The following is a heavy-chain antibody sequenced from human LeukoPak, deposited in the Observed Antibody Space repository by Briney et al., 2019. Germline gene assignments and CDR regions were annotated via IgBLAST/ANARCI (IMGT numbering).Heavy chain of an antibody. V-gene: IGHV3-21*01. CDR1: GFTFSSYS. D-gene: IGHD6-13*01. CDR2: ISSSSSYI. Sequence: PGGSLRLSCAASGFTFSSYSMNWVRQAQGKGLEWVSSISSSSSYIYYADSVKGRFTISRDNAKNSLYLQMNSLRAEDTAVYYCARGPIAAAGPTFDYWGQGTLVTVSS. CDR3: ARGPIAAAGPTFDY. J-gene: IGHJ4*02.